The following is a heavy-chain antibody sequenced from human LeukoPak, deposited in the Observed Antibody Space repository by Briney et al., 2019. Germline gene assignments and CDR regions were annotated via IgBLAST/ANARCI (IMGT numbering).Heavy chain of an antibody. CDR3: ARAMSTFGGVRNYFDS. J-gene: IGHJ4*02. Sequence: GGSLRLSCAASGFTFIGHNMNWVRQASGKGLEWVSFVSISSGTIYYADSVKGRFRISRDNTKSSLDLEMNSLRAEDTAVYYCARAMSTFGGVRNYFDSWGQGTLVTVSS. CDR2: VSISSGTI. CDR1: GFTFIGHN. D-gene: IGHD3-16*01. V-gene: IGHV3-48*04.